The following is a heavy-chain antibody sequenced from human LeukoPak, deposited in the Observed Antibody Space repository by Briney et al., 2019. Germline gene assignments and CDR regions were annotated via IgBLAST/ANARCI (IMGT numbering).Heavy chain of an antibody. V-gene: IGHV3-11*01. J-gene: IGHJ5*02. CDR2: INRGGTNT. CDR3: ARDGAGLDP. CDR1: GFIFSDYY. Sequence: GGSLRLSCAASGFIFSDYYMSWIRQAPGKGLEWISYINRGGTNTHYADSVRGRFSISRDNAKSSLFLQMNSLSAEDTAIYYCARDGAGLDPWGQGVLVTVSS.